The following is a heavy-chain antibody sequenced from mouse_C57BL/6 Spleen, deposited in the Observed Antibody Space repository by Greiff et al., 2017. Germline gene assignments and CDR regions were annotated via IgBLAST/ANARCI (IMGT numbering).Heavy chain of an antibody. D-gene: IGHD1-2*01. V-gene: IGHV1-59*01. CDR2: IDPSDSYT. CDR3: ARRWLLYAMDY. CDR1: GYTFTSYW. Sequence: QVQLQQPGAELVRPGTSVTLSCKASGYTFTSYWMHWVKQRPGQGLEWIGVIDPSDSYTNYNQKFKGKATLTVDTSSSTAYMQLSSLTSEDSAVYYCARRWLLYAMDYWGQGTSVTVSS. J-gene: IGHJ4*01.